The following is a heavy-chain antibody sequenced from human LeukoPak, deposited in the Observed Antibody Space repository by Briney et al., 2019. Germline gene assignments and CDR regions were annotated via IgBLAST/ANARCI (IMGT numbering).Heavy chain of an antibody. Sequence: GGSLRLSCAASGFFSNYGMNWVRQAPGKGLEWISYISGSSSLIHQAASVKGRFTISRDNAKNLVSLQMSSLRDEDTAVYYCARGSEHLDNWFDPWGQGTLVTVSS. V-gene: IGHV3-48*02. CDR3: ARGSEHLDNWFDP. CDR2: ISGSSSLI. J-gene: IGHJ5*02. CDR1: GFFSNYG. D-gene: IGHD1-14*01.